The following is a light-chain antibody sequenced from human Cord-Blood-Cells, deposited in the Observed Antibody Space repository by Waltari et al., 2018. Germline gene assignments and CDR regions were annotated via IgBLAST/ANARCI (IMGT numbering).Light chain of an antibody. CDR1: QSISSW. V-gene: IGKV1-5*03. CDR3: QQYNSYSRT. CDR2: KAS. J-gene: IGKJ1*01. Sequence: DIQMTQSPSTLSASVGDRVTITCRASQSISSWLAWYQQKPGKAPKLLFYKASSLESGVPSRFSVSGSGTEVTLTISRLQPDDFATYYCQQYNSYSRTFGQGTKVEIK.